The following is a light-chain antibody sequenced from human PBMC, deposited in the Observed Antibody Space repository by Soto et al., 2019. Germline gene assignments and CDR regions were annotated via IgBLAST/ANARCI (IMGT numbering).Light chain of an antibody. J-gene: IGKJ3*01. CDR1: QGISSY. Sequence: AIQMTQSPSSFSASTGDRVTITCRASQGISSYLAWYQQKPGKAPKLLIYAASTLQSGVPSRFSGTGSGAAFTLSISCLQSEDFATYYCQQYYTYPFTFDPGTKVDIK. V-gene: IGKV1-8*01. CDR3: QQYYTYPFT. CDR2: AAS.